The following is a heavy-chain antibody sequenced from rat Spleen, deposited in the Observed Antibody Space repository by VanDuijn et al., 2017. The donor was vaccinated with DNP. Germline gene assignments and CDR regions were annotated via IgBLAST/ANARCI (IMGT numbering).Heavy chain of an antibody. CDR1: GFTFSDYY. CDR2: ISYEGSST. J-gene: IGHJ2*01. D-gene: IGHD5-1*01. V-gene: IGHV5-22*01. Sequence: EVKLVESGGGLVQPGRSLKISCAASGFTFSDYYMAWVRQAPKKGLEWVASISYEGSSTYYGDSVKGRFTISRDNAKSTLYLQMNSLRSEDTATYYCTRQLGLDYWGQGVMVTVSS. CDR3: TRQLGLDY.